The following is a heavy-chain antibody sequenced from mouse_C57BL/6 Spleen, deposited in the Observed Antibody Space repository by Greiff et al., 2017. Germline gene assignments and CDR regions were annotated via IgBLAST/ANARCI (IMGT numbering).Heavy chain of an antibody. V-gene: IGHV1-50*01. J-gene: IGHJ1*03. CDR1: GYTFTSYW. CDR3: ARSGNSLYGSSYGYFDV. D-gene: IGHD1-1*01. Sequence: QVQLQQPGAELVKPGASVKLSCKASGYTFTSYWMQWVKQRPGQGLEWIGEIDPSDSYTNYNQKFKGKATLIVDTSSSTAYMQLSSLTSEDSAVYYCARSGNSLYGSSYGYFDVWGTGTTVTVSS. CDR2: IDPSDSYT.